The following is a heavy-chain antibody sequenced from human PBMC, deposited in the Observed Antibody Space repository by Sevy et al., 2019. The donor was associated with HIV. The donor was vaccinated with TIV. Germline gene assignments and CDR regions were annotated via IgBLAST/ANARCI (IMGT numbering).Heavy chain of an antibody. CDR2: IKQDGSEK. CDR1: GFTFSSYW. V-gene: IGHV3-7*04. D-gene: IGHD3-10*01. Sequence: GGSLRLSCAASGFTFSSYWMSWARQAPGKGLEWVANIKQDGSEKYYVDSVKGRFTISRDNAKNSLYLQMNSLRAEDTAVYYCARAAMVRGVITLNAFDIWGQGTMVTVSS. J-gene: IGHJ3*02. CDR3: ARAAMVRGVITLNAFDI.